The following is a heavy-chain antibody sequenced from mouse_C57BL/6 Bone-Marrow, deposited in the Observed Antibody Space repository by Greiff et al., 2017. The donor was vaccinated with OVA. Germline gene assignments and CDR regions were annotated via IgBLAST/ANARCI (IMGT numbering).Heavy chain of an antibody. CDR1: GFTFSDYY. Sequence: EVQGVESGGGLVQPGGSLKLSCAASGFTFSDYYMYWVRQTPEKRLEWVAYISNGGGSTYYPDTVKGRFTISRDNAKNTLYLQMSRLKSEDTAMYYCARQSHWYFDVWGTGTTVTVSS. J-gene: IGHJ1*03. V-gene: IGHV5-12*01. CDR3: ARQSHWYFDV. CDR2: ISNGGGST.